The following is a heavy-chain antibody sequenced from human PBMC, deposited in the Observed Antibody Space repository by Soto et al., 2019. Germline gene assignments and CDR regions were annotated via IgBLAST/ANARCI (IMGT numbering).Heavy chain of an antibody. V-gene: IGHV1-2*02. CDR1: GYTFTGYY. D-gene: IGHD5-12*01. Sequence: ASVKVSCKASGYTFTGYYMHWVRQAPGQGLEWMGWINPNSGGTNYAQKFQGRVTTTADESTSTAYMELSSLRSEDTAVYYCARDCRDGYNYWYFDLWGRGTLVTVSS. J-gene: IGHJ2*01. CDR2: INPNSGGT. CDR3: ARDCRDGYNYWYFDL.